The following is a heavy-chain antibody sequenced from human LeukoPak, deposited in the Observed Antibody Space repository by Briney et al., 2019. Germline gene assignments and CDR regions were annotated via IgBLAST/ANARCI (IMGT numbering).Heavy chain of an antibody. CDR3: AKDSTPGSSGSPLYYYYGMDV. Sequence: PGGSLRLSCAASGFTFSSYAMSWVRQAPGKGLEWVSAISGSGGSTYYADPVKGRFTISRDNSKNTLYLQMNSLRAEDTAVYYCAKDSTPGSSGSPLYYYYGMDVWGQGTTVTVSS. J-gene: IGHJ6*02. CDR2: ISGSGGST. CDR1: GFTFSSYA. V-gene: IGHV3-23*01. D-gene: IGHD3-10*01.